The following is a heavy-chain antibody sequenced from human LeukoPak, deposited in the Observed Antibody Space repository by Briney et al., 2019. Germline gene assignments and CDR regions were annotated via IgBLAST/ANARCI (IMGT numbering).Heavy chain of an antibody. V-gene: IGHV5-51*01. D-gene: IGHD1-26*01. CDR1: GYSFTSYW. CDR3: ARRTASGSYFVNFDY. Sequence: GESLKISCKGSGYSFTSYWIGWVRQMPGRGLEWMGIIYPGDSDTRYSPSFQGQVTISADKSISTAYLQWSSLKASDTAMYYCARRTASGSYFVNFDYWGQGTLVTVSS. J-gene: IGHJ4*02. CDR2: IYPGDSDT.